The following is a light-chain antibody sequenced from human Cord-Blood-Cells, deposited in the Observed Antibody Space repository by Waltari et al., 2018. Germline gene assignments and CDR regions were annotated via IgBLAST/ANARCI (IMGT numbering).Light chain of an antibody. CDR2: KAS. CDR3: QQYNSYPT. J-gene: IGKJ1*01. CDR1: QSISSW. Sequence: DIQMPQSPSTLSASVGDRVTIPCRASQSISSWLAWYQQKPGKAPKLLIYKASSLESGVPSRFSGSGSGTEFTLTISSLQPDDFATYYCQQYNSYPTFGQGTKVEIK. V-gene: IGKV1-5*03.